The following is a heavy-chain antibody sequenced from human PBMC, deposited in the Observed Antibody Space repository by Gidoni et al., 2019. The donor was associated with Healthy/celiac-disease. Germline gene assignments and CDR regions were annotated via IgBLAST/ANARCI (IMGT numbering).Heavy chain of an antibody. CDR2: ISSNGGST. V-gene: IGHV3-64D*06. J-gene: IGHJ5*02. Sequence: EVQLVESGGGLVQPGGYLRLSCSASGFTVSSYAMHWVRQAPGKGLEYVSAISSNGGSTYYADSVKGRFTISRDNSKNTLYLQMSSLRAEDTAVYYCVKDLEHPNGDGFDPWGQGTLVTVSS. CDR3: VKDLEHPNGDGFDP. CDR1: GFTVSSYA.